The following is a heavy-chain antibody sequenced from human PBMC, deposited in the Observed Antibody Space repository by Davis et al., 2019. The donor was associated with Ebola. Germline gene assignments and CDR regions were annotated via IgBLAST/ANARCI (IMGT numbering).Heavy chain of an antibody. Sequence: GGSLRLSCAASGFTFDDYAMHWVRQIPGKGLEWVSGIIWNSGVIGYADSVKGRFTISRDNAKNSLYLQMNSLRAEDTALYYCAKGRYTVTTGPDYWGQGTLVTVSS. CDR2: IIWNSGVI. CDR1: GFTFDDYA. J-gene: IGHJ4*02. D-gene: IGHD4-17*01. V-gene: IGHV3-9*01. CDR3: AKGRYTVTTGPDY.